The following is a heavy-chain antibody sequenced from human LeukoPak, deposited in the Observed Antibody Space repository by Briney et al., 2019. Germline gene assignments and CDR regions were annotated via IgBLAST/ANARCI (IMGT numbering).Heavy chain of an antibody. CDR3: ARAAAKLSYMDV. Sequence: SETLSLTCTVSGGSISSSSYYWGWIRQPPGKGLEWIGSIYYSGNTYYNPSLKSRVTISVDTSKNQFSLKVRSVTAADTAVYYCARAAAKLSYMDVWGKGTTVTVSS. CDR1: GGSISSSSYY. V-gene: IGHV4-39*07. J-gene: IGHJ6*03. D-gene: IGHD6-25*01. CDR2: IYYSGNT.